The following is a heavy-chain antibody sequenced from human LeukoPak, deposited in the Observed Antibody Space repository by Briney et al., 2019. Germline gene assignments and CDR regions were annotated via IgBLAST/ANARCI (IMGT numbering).Heavy chain of an antibody. J-gene: IGHJ6*04. V-gene: IGHV3-48*03. CDR3: AELGITMIGGV. D-gene: IGHD3-10*02. CDR2: ISGSGSTI. CDR1: GFTFSSYE. Sequence: GGSLSLSCAASGFTFSSYEMNWVRKPPGKGLEWVSYISGSGSTIYYADSVKGRFTISRDNAKNSLYLQMNSLRAEDTAVYYCAELGITMIGGVWGKGTTVTISS.